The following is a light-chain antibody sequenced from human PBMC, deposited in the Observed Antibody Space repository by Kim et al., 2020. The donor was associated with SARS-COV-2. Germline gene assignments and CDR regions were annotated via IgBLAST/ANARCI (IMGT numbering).Light chain of an antibody. V-gene: IGKV1-27*01. Sequence: SASVGDRVTITCRASQDIANSLAWYQQKPGKVPQVLISAASTLQSGVPSRFSGSGSGTEFTLTIGSLQTEDVATYYCQKYNSAPWTFGPGTKVDIK. CDR1: QDIANS. J-gene: IGKJ1*01. CDR2: AAS. CDR3: QKYNSAPWT.